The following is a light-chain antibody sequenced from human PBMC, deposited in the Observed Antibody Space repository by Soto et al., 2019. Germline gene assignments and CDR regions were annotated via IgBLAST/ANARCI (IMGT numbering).Light chain of an antibody. V-gene: IGKV3-20*01. CDR1: QSVSSSY. Sequence: EIVLTQSPGTLSLSPGERATLSCRASQSVSSSYLAWYQQKPGQAPGLLIYGASSRATGIPDRFSRSGSGTDFTLTISRLEPEDFAVYYCQQYGSSPITFGQGTKLDIK. CDR3: QQYGSSPIT. CDR2: GAS. J-gene: IGKJ5*01.